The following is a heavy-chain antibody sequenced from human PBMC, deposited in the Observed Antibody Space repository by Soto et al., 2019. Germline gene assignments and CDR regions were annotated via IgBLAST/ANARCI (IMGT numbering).Heavy chain of an antibody. CDR1: GYTFTRYD. V-gene: IGHV1-8*01. J-gene: IGHJ3*02. CDR2: MNPNSGNT. CDR3: AVVYCSGGSCYADAFDI. D-gene: IGHD2-15*01. Sequence: GGSVKVSCKASGYTFTRYDINWGRQATGQRLEWMGWMNPNSGNTGYAQKFQGRVTMTRNTSISTAYMELSSLRSEDTAVYYCAVVYCSGGSCYADAFDIWGQGTMVTVSS.